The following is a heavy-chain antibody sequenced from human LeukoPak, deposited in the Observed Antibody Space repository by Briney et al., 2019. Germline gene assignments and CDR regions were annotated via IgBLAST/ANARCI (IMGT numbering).Heavy chain of an antibody. CDR3: ARDIDVYRGYFDRVGLFDY. CDR1: GYTFTSYG. Sequence: ASVKVSCKASGYTFTSYGTSWVRQAPGQGLEWMGWISSYNGNTNYAQKLQGRVTMTTDTSTSTAYMELRSLRSDDTAVYYCARDIDVYRGYFDRVGLFDYWGQGTLVTVSS. J-gene: IGHJ4*02. V-gene: IGHV1-18*01. CDR2: ISSYNGNT. D-gene: IGHD3-9*01.